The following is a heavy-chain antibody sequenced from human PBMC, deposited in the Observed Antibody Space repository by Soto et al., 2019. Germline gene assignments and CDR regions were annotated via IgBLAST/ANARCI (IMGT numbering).Heavy chain of an antibody. Sequence: QVQLQQSGAGLLEPSETLSLNCTVSGGSFRGYYWGWVRQPPGKGLEWIGEINHSGSSNYHPSLKSRVTISVATSKNQFSLTVNSVTPADTAVYYCARGEITLLGGMDVWGQGTTVTVSS. CDR2: INHSGSS. CDR1: GGSFRGYY. V-gene: IGHV4-34*02. D-gene: IGHD3-10*01. J-gene: IGHJ6*02. CDR3: ARGEITLLGGMDV.